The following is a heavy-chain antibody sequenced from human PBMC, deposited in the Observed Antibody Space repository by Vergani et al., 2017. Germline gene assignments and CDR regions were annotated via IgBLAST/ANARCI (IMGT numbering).Heavy chain of an antibody. CDR3: ARDLDNYDSSGYLLHRWFDP. D-gene: IGHD3-22*01. Sequence: QVQLVESGGGLVKPGGSLRLSCAASGFTFSDYYMSWIRQAPGKGLEWVSYISSSGSTIYYADSVKGRFTISRDNAKNSLYLQMNSLRADDTAVYYCARDLDNYDSSGYLLHRWFDPWGQGTLVTVSS. J-gene: IGHJ5*02. V-gene: IGHV3-11*01. CDR1: GFTFSDYY. CDR2: ISSSGSTI.